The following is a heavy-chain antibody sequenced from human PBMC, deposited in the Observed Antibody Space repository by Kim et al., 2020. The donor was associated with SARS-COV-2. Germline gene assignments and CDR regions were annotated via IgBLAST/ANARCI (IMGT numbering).Heavy chain of an antibody. D-gene: IGHD2-15*01. CDR2: ISAYNGNT. CDR3: ARSPPGYYAGYDMDV. CDR1: GYTFTSYG. V-gene: IGHV1-18*01. Sequence: ASVKVSCKASGYTFTSYGISWVRQAPGQGLEWMGWISAYNGNTNYARKLQGRVTMTTDTSTSTAYMELRSLRSDDTAVYYCARSPPGYYAGYDMDVWGQGTTVTVSS. J-gene: IGHJ6*02.